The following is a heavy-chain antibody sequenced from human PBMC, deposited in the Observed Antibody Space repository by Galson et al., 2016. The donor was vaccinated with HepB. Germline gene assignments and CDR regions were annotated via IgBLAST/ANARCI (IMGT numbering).Heavy chain of an antibody. CDR2: IDPTDSNT. Sequence: QSGAEVKKPGESLRLSCKASGYSFTSYWIHWVRQMPGKGLEWMGAIDPTDSNTNYSPSFQGHVTLSADKSVNTAYLQWSNLKASDTATYYCARAYNWDDEDSGLDVCGQGTSVTVSS. CDR1: GYSFTSYW. D-gene: IGHD1-1*01. V-gene: IGHV5-10-1*01. CDR3: ARAYNWDDEDSGLDV. J-gene: IGHJ6*02.